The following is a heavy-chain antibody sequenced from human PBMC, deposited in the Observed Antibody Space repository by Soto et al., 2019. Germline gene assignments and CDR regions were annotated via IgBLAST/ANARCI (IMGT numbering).Heavy chain of an antibody. D-gene: IGHD4-17*01. CDR2: IYYTGNT. CDR3: ARHSHEDHGDPNWFDP. V-gene: IGHV4-39*01. Sequence: QVQLQESGPGLVKPSETLSLTYTVSGASISSNIYYWGWIRQPPGKGLEWIGSIYYTGNTFYNPSLKSRVTLSVDTSENQFSLRLFSVTAADTAVYYCARHSHEDHGDPNWFDPWGQGTLVTVSS. CDR1: GASISSNIYY. J-gene: IGHJ5*02.